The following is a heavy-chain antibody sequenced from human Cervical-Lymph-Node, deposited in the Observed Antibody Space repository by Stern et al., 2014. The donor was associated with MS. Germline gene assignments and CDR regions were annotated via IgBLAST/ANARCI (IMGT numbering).Heavy chain of an antibody. CDR1: GYSVSTNY. V-gene: IGHV3-53*01. D-gene: IGHD3-22*01. J-gene: IGHJ4*02. Sequence: MQLVQSGGGLIQPGGSLRLSCAVSGYSVSTNYMSWIRQAPGKGLEWVAVIYSGGSTYHADSVRGRFTISRDNARNTLYLQMDSLRAEDTAVYYCARDYYDSRGYSHWGQGTLVTVSS. CDR3: ARDYYDSRGYSH. CDR2: IYSGGST.